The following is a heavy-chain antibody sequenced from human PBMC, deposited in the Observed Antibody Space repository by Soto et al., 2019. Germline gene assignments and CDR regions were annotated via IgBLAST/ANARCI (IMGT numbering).Heavy chain of an antibody. V-gene: IGHV1-69*01. D-gene: IGHD6-13*01. Sequence: QVQLVQSGAEVKKPGSSVKVSCKASGGTFSSYATSWVRQTPGQGLEWMGGIIPIFGTANYAQKFQGRVTITADESTSTAYMELSSLRSEDTAVYYCARIAAESAYYYYYGMDVWGQGTTVTVSS. CDR2: IIPIFGTA. J-gene: IGHJ6*02. CDR3: ARIAAESAYYYYYGMDV. CDR1: GGTFSSYA.